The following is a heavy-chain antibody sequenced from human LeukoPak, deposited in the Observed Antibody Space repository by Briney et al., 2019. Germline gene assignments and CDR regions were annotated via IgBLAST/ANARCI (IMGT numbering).Heavy chain of an antibody. CDR3: AKQSFRMVNYFDY. CDR2: IAYHGGAE. CDR1: GFTFSSYG. Sequence: GGSLRLFCAASGFTFSSYGMHWVRQAPGKGLEWVAVIAYHGGAEYYADSVKGRFTISRDNSKNTVDLQLNSLRAEDSAVYYCAKQSFRMVNYFDYWGQGTLVTVSS. D-gene: IGHD3-16*02. J-gene: IGHJ4*02. V-gene: IGHV3-30*18.